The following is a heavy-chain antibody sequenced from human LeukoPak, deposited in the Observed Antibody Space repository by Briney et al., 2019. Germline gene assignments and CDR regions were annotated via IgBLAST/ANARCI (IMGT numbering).Heavy chain of an antibody. CDR1: GGSISSSSYY. Sequence: SEILSLTCTVSGGSISSSSYYWGWIRQPPGKGLEWIGSIYYSGSTYYNPSLKSRVTISVDTSKNQFSLKLSSVTAADTAVYYCARHNGGQNAFDIWGQGTMVTVSS. CDR2: IYYSGST. CDR3: ARHNGGQNAFDI. D-gene: IGHD4-23*01. J-gene: IGHJ3*02. V-gene: IGHV4-39*07.